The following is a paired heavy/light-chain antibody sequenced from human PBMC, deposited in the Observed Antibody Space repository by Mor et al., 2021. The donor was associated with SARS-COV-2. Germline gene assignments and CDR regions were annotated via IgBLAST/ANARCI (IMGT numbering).Light chain of an antibody. J-gene: IGKJ2*01. CDR1: QSVLYSSNNKNY. CDR2: WAS. Sequence: DIVLTQSPDSLAVSLGERATINCKSSQSVLYSSNNKNYLAWYQQKPGQPPKMLINWASTRDSGVPDRFSGSGSGTDFTLTISSLQAEDVAVYYCQQYYRTAYTFGQGTKLEI. CDR3: QQYYRTAYT. V-gene: IGKV4-1*01.
Heavy chain of an antibody. CDR1: GGSLNSGGDY. J-gene: IGHJ5*02. V-gene: IGHV4-31*03. Sequence: QMQLQESGPGLVKPSQTLSLTCTVSGGSLNSGGDYWSWIRQHPVRGLEWIGYIYSSGSTYYNPSLNNRVAISVDTSKNQFSLKLTSVTAADTAIYYCARALEDDILTHKWFDPWGQGTLVTVSS. D-gene: IGHD3-9*01. CDR2: IYSSGST. CDR3: ARALEDDILTHKWFDP.